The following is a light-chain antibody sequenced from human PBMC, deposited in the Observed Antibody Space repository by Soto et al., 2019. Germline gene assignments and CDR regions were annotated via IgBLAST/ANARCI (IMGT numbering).Light chain of an antibody. CDR2: EVS. CDR3: SSYTGSSTLV. Sequence: QSALTQPASVSGSPGQSITIFCTGTSSDVGGYNYVSWYQQHPGKAPKLLIYEVSSRPSTVSNRFSGSKSGNTASLTVSGLQADDEADYYCSSYTGSSTLVFGGGTKLTVL. CDR1: SSDVGGYNY. V-gene: IGLV2-14*01. J-gene: IGLJ3*02.